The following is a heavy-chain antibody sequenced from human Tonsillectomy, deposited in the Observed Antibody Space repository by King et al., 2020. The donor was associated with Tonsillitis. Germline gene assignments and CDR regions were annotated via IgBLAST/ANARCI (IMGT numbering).Heavy chain of an antibody. V-gene: IGHV4-34*01. Sequence: QVQLQQWGAGLLKPSETLSLTCAVYGGSFTTYYWSWIRQPPGKGLEWIGEINHSGITNYNPSLKSRVTISVDTYKNQCSLKLSSVTAADTAVYYCASFGVEMATSMDVWGKGTTVTVSS. J-gene: IGHJ6*03. CDR3: ASFGVEMATSMDV. CDR1: GGSFTTYY. D-gene: IGHD5-24*01. CDR2: INHSGIT.